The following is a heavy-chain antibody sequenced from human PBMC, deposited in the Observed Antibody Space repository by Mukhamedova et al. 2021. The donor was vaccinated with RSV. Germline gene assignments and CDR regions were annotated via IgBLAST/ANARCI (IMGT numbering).Heavy chain of an antibody. V-gene: IGHV1-3*01. D-gene: IGHD6-19*01. Sequence: INAGNGHTKYSQNFQGRVTIIRDTSASTAYMELSSLRSEDTAIYYCARAPPRGAVAGWGMDVWGQGTTVTVS. CDR3: ARAPPRGAVAGWGMDV. CDR2: INAGNGHT. J-gene: IGHJ6*02.